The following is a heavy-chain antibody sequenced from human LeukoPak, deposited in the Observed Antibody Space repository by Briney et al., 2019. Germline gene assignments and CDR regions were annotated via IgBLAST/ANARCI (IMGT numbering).Heavy chain of an antibody. CDR3: AKEGSCGGDCYYFDY. J-gene: IGHJ4*02. D-gene: IGHD2-21*02. CDR2: IRYDGSNK. V-gene: IGHV3-30*02. Sequence: PGGSLRLSCAASGFTFSSYGMHWVRQAPGKGLEWVAFIRYDGSNKYYAESVKVRFTISRDNSKNTLYLQMNSLRAEDTAVYNCAKEGSCGGDCYYFDYWGQGTLVTVSS. CDR1: GFTFSSYG.